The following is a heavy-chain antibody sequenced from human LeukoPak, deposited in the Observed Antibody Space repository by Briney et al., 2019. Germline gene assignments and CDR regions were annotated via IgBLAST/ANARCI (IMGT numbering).Heavy chain of an antibody. CDR1: GGSISSYY. CDR2: TYASGST. D-gene: IGHD3-22*01. Sequence: SETLSLTCTVSGGSISSYYWSWIRQPAGKGLEWIGRTYASGSTNYNPSLKSRVTMSVDTSKNQFSLKLSSVTAADTAVYYCARGVLGRNYYDSSGYYSAYYFDYWGQGTLVTVSS. V-gene: IGHV4-4*07. CDR3: ARGVLGRNYYDSSGYYSAYYFDY. J-gene: IGHJ4*02.